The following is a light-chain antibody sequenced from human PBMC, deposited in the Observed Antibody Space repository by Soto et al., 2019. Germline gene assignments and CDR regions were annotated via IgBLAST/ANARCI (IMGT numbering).Light chain of an antibody. CDR2: GAS. CDR3: QKYGSSPPWT. J-gene: IGKJ1*01. CDR1: ESVSSSY. Sequence: EIVLTQSPGTLSLSPGERATLSCRASESVSSSYLIWYQQKPGQAPRVLIYGASNRATGVPDRFSGSGSGTDFTLTISRLEPEDFAVYYCQKYGSSPPWTFGQGTKVEIK. V-gene: IGKV3-20*01.